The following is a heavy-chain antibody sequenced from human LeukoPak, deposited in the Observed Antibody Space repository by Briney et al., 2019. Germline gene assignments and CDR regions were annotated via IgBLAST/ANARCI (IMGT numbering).Heavy chain of an antibody. Sequence: GGSLRLSCAASGFTFSSYSMNWVRQAPGEGREWVSSISSSISYIYYADSVKGRFTISRDNAKNSLYLQMNSLRAEDTAVYYCARGYCSSTSCYTIHYYYYMDVWGKGTTVTVSS. D-gene: IGHD2-2*02. CDR3: ARGYCSSTSCYTIHYYYYMDV. CDR1: GFTFSSYS. J-gene: IGHJ6*03. V-gene: IGHV3-21*01. CDR2: ISSSISYI.